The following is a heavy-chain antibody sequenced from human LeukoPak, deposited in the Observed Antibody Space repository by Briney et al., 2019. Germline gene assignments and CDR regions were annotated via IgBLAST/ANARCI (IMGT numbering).Heavy chain of an antibody. CDR3: ARGGYCSGGSCYSWSLKDNWFDP. Sequence: ASVKVSCKASGGTFSSYAISWVRQAPGQGLEWMGGIIPIFGTANYAQKFQGRVTITADESTSTAYMELSSLRSEDTAVYYCARGGYCSGGSCYSWSLKDNWFDPWGQGTLVTVSS. CDR2: IIPIFGTA. CDR1: GGTFSSYA. J-gene: IGHJ5*02. D-gene: IGHD2-15*01. V-gene: IGHV1-69*13.